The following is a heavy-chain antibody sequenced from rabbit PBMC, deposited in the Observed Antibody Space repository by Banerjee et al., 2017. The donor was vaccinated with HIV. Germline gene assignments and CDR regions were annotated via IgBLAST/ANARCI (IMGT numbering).Heavy chain of an antibody. Sequence: QEQLEESGGDLVKPEGSLTLTCTASGLDFSSSYWICWVRQAPGKGLEWIACIYAGSSGSTQYANWAKGRFTISKISSTTVTLQMTSLTAADTATYFCARHGSYAAYGYATGLNLWGPGTLVTVS. CDR2: IYAGSSGST. CDR3: ARHGSYAAYGYATGLNL. J-gene: IGHJ4*01. V-gene: IGHV1S45*01. D-gene: IGHD6-1*01. CDR1: GLDFSSSYW.